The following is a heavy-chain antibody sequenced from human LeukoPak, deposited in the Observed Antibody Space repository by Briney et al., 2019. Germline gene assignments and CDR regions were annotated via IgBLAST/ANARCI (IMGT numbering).Heavy chain of an antibody. CDR2: IWSDGSNK. V-gene: IGHV3-33*01. CDR1: GFTFSSYV. J-gene: IGHJ4*02. D-gene: IGHD5/OR15-5a*01. Sequence: GGSLRLSCAASGFTFSSYVMHWVRQAPGKGLEWVAVIWSDGSNKYYADSVRGRFTISRDNSKNTLYLQMNTLRAEDTAVYYCARAPVSASYYFDYWGQGTLVTVSS. CDR3: ARAPVSASYYFDY.